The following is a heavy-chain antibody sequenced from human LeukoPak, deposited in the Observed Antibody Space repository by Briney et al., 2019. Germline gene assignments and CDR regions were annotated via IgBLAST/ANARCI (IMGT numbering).Heavy chain of an antibody. CDR1: GGSFSGYY. CDR2: IYYSGST. Sequence: SETLSLTCAVYGGSFSGYYWSWIRQHPGKGLEWIGYIYYSGSTYYNPSLKSRVTISVDTSKNQFSLKLSSVTAADTAVYYCARLEDSSGYYYWYFDLRGRGTLVTVSS. CDR3: ARLEDSSGYYYWYFDL. J-gene: IGHJ2*01. V-gene: IGHV4-31*11. D-gene: IGHD3-22*01.